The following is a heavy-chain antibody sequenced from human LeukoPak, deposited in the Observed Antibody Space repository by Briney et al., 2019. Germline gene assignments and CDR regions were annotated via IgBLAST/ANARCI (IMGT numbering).Heavy chain of an antibody. CDR2: MYYSGTT. J-gene: IGHJ4*02. Sequence: SETLSLTCTVSGGYISTNSYYWGWVRQPPGKGLEWIGSMYYSGTTYYNPSLKSRVTISVDTSKNQFSLKLSSLTAADTAVYYCAVTATPGHYFDYWGQGSLVIVSS. CDR1: GGYISTNSYY. CDR3: AVTATPGHYFDY. D-gene: IGHD2-15*01. V-gene: IGHV4-39*01.